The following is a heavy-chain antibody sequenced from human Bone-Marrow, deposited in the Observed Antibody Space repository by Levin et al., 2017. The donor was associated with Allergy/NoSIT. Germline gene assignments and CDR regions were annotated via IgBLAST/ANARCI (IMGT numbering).Heavy chain of an antibody. V-gene: IGHV3-30*18. D-gene: IGHD2-15*01. CDR1: GFTFSSYG. Sequence: GESLKISCAASGFTFSSYGMHWVRQAPGKGLEWVAVISYDGSNKYYADSVKGRFTISRDNSKNTLYLQMNSLRAEDTAVYYCAKVAPDYYYYMDVWGKGTTVTVSS. J-gene: IGHJ6*03. CDR3: AKVAPDYYYYMDV. CDR2: ISYDGSNK.